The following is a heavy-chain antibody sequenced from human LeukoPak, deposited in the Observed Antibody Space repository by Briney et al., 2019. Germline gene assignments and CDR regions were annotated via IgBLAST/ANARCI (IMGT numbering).Heavy chain of an antibody. CDR1: GFTFSSYE. CDR2: ISSSGSTI. J-gene: IGHJ5*02. D-gene: IGHD1-26*01. Sequence: GGSLRLSCAASGFTFSSYEMNWVRQAPGKGLEWISYISSSGSTIYYADSVKGRFSISRDNAKNSLYLQMNSLRAEDTAAYYCARASGSYTTWGQGTLVTVSS. CDR3: ARASGSYTT. V-gene: IGHV3-48*03.